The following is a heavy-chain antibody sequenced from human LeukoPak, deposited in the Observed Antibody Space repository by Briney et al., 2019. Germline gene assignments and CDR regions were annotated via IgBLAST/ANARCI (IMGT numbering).Heavy chain of an antibody. CDR1: GGSISSGGYY. CDR3: ASVYYYDSSGYYSDY. Sequence: SETLSLTCTVSGGSISSGGYYWSWIRQHPGKGLEWIGYIYYSGSTYYNPPLKSRVTISVDTSKNQFSLKLSSVTAADTAVYYCASVYYYDSSGYYSDYWGQGTLVTVSS. D-gene: IGHD3-22*01. V-gene: IGHV4-31*03. CDR2: IYYSGST. J-gene: IGHJ4*02.